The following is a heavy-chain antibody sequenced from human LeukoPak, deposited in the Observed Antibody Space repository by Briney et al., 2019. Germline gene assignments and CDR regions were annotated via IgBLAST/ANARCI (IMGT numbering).Heavy chain of an antibody. CDR1: GFTFGDYA. J-gene: IGHJ4*02. D-gene: IGHD5-18*01. V-gene: IGHV3-49*04. CDR3: TSGPNTPQLWSPGLGY. CDR2: IRSKAYGGTT. Sequence: GGSLRLSCTASGFTFGDYAMSWVRQAPGKGLEWVGFIRSKAYGGTTEYAASVKGRFTISRDDSKSIAYLQMNSLKIEDTAVYYCTSGPNTPQLWSPGLGYWGQGTLVTVSS.